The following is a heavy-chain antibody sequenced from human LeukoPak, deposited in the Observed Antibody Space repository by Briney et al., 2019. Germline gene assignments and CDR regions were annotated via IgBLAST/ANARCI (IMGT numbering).Heavy chain of an antibody. D-gene: IGHD4-17*01. CDR2: FYYSGST. CDR1: GGSISSSSYY. Sequence: SETLSLTCTVSGGSISSSSYYWGWIRQPPGKGLEWIGSFYYSGSTYYNPSLKSRVTISIDTSKSQFSLKLSSVTAADTAVYYCARVRLEGDHYGDYLLSPRNAWFDPWGQGTLVTVSS. V-gene: IGHV4-39*07. J-gene: IGHJ5*02. CDR3: ARVRLEGDHYGDYLLSPRNAWFDP.